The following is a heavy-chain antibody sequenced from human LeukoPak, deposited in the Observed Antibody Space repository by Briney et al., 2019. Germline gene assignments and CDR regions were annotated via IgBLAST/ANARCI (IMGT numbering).Heavy chain of an antibody. V-gene: IGHV5-51*01. Sequence: GESLKISCKGSGYSFTSYWICWVRQMPGKGPEWMGIIHPGDSDTRYSPSFHGQVTISADKSISTAYLQWSSLTASDTAMYYCARLQHYYGSGSYYKMLDYWGQGTLVTVSS. J-gene: IGHJ4*02. D-gene: IGHD3-10*01. CDR1: GYSFTSYW. CDR2: IHPGDSDT. CDR3: ARLQHYYGSGSYYKMLDY.